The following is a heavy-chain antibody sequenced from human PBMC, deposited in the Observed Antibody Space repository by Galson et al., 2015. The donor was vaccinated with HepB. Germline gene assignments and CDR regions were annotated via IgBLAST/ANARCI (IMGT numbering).Heavy chain of an antibody. D-gene: IGHD3-10*01. CDR2: INSDGSST. J-gene: IGHJ6*02. V-gene: IGHV3-74*01. Sequence: SLRLSCAASGFTFSSYWMHWVRQAPGKGLVWVSRINSDGSSTSYADSVKGRFTISRDNAKNTLYLQMNSLRAEDTAVYYCASQSAYYYGSGSYYSPRYGMDVWGQGTTVTVSS. CDR3: ASQSAYYYGSGSYYSPRYGMDV. CDR1: GFTFSSYW.